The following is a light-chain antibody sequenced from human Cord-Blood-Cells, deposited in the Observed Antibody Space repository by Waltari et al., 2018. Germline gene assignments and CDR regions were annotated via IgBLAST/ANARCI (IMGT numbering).Light chain of an antibody. CDR1: SSNIGAGYD. CDR2: GNS. Sequence: QSVLTQPPSVSGAPGQRVIISCTGSSSNIGAGYDVHWYQQLPGTAPKLLIYGNSNRPSGVPDRFSGSKSGTSASLASTGLQAEDEADYYCQSYDSSLSGSNYVFGTGTKVTVL. J-gene: IGLJ1*01. V-gene: IGLV1-40*01. CDR3: QSYDSSLSGSNYV.